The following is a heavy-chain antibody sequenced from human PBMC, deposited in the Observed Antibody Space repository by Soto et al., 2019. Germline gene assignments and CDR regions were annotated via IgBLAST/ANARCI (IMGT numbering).Heavy chain of an antibody. CDR3: ARGEQYSGRIFDY. V-gene: IGHV6-1*01. Sequence: QVQLQQSGPGLVKPSQTLSLTCAITGDSVSSNSAGWSWVRQSPSRGLEWLGRTYYRSKWYYEYAVTVRGRITINPDTSQHQYYLHLISVTPEDTAVYFCARGEQYSGRIFDYWGQGTLVTVSS. D-gene: IGHD1-26*01. CDR1: GDSVSSNSAG. J-gene: IGHJ4*01. CDR2: TYYRSKWYY.